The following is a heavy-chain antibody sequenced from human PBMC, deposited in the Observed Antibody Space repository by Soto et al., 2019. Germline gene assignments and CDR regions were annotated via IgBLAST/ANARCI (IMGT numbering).Heavy chain of an antibody. Sequence: LSLPFTVSGGSMNDYYWSWIRQPAGKGLEWIGRIFTSGNANYNPSLRSRLTMSVDTSTNQVSLRLTSVTAADTAVYYCASGRLVSRYYGLDVWGQGTTVTVSS. CDR1: GGSMNDYY. CDR2: IFTSGNA. CDR3: ASGRLVSRYYGLDV. J-gene: IGHJ6*02. D-gene: IGHD6-6*01. V-gene: IGHV4-4*07.